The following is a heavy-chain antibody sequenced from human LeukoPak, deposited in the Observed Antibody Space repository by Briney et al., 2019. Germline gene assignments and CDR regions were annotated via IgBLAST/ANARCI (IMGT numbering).Heavy chain of an antibody. CDR3: ARQAYDTGYDAFDI. CDR2: IYYSGST. J-gene: IGHJ3*02. CDR1: GGSISSYY. V-gene: IGHV4-59*12. D-gene: IGHD1-14*01. Sequence: SETLSLTCTVSGGSISSYYWSWIRQPPGKGLEWIGYIYYSGSTNYNPSLKSRVSMSLDTSKNQFSLKLSSVTAADTAVYYCARQAYDTGYDAFDIWGQGTMVTVSS.